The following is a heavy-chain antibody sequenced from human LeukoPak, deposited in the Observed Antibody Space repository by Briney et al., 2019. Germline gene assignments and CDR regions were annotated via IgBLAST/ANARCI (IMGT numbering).Heavy chain of an antibody. J-gene: IGHJ4*02. D-gene: IGHD3-10*01. CDR1: GFTFSGYW. V-gene: IGHV3-74*01. Sequence: AGGSLRLSCAASGFTFSGYWMHWVRHAPGKGLVWVSLINSDGSTTGYADSVKGRFTISRDNAKNTLHLQMHSLRVEDTAVYYCARDANRYYGRKWGQGTLVTVSS. CDR3: ARDANRYYGRK. CDR2: INSDGSTT.